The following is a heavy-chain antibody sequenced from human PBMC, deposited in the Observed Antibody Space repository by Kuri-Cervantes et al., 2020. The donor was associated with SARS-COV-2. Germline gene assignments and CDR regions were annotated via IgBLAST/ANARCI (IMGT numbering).Heavy chain of an antibody. J-gene: IGHJ5*01. V-gene: IGHV3-20*04. CDR2: LIWNGVST. CDR1: GFTFSSYA. Sequence: LSLTCAASGFTFSSYAMSWVRQAPGKGLEWVSGLIWNGVSTDYADSVWGRFTISRDNAKNSLYLQMNDLRAEDTALYYCARHRGGSTYFGFDSWGQGTLVTVSS. D-gene: IGHD3-9*01. CDR3: ARHRGGSTYFGFDS.